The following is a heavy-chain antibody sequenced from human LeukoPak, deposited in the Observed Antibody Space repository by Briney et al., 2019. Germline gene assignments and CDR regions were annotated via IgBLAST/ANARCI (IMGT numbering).Heavy chain of an antibody. CDR2: VNPNSGGT. CDR1: GYTFTDYY. V-gene: IGHV1-2*02. Sequence: ASVKVSCKASGYTFTDYYMHWVRQAPGQGREWTGWVNPNSGGTNYAQKFQGRVTMTRDTSTSTAYMELNRLRSDDTAVYYCAKDFNTYGNWFDPWGQGTLVTVSS. J-gene: IGHJ5*02. D-gene: IGHD5-18*01. CDR3: AKDFNTYGNWFDP.